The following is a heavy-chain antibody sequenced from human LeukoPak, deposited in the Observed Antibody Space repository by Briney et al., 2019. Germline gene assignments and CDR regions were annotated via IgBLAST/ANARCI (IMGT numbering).Heavy chain of an antibody. D-gene: IGHD4-17*01. CDR3: ARQATHDYGDPPYWYFHL. Sequence: GGSLRLSCAASGFTFSSYSMNWVRQAPGKGLEWVSSISSSSSYIYYADSVKGRFTISRDNAKNSLYLQMNSLRAEDTAVYYCARQATHDYGDPPYWYFHLWGRGTLVTVSS. CDR1: GFTFSSYS. V-gene: IGHV3-21*01. CDR2: ISSSSSYI. J-gene: IGHJ2*01.